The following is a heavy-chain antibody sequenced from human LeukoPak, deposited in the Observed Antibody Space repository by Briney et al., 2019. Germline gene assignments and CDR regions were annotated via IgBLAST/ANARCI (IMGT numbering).Heavy chain of an antibody. CDR3: AKGVSSVVYALNWFDP. J-gene: IGHJ5*02. V-gene: IGHV3-23*01. D-gene: IGHD2-8*02. CDR2: ISGSGGST. CDR1: GFTFSSYA. Sequence: GGSLRLSCAASGFTFSSYAMSWVRQAPGRGLEWVSAISGSGGSTYYADSVKGRFTISRDNSKNTLYLQMNSLRAEDTAVYYCAKGVSSVVYALNWFDPWGQGTLVTVSS.